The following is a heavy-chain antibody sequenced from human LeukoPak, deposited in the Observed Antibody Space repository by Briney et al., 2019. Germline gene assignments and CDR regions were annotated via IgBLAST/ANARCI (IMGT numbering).Heavy chain of an antibody. V-gene: IGHV3-48*03. CDR2: ISSSGSTI. D-gene: IGHD2-15*01. Sequence: PGGSLRLSCAASGFTFSSYEMNWVRQAPGKGLEWVSYISSSGSTIYYADSVKGRFTISRDKAKNSLYLQMNSLRAEDTAVYYCAREGPLVAAPFDCWGQGTLVTVSS. CDR1: GFTFSSYE. J-gene: IGHJ4*02. CDR3: AREGPLVAAPFDC.